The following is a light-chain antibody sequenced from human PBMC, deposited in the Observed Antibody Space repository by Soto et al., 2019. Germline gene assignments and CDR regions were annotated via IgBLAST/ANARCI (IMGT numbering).Light chain of an antibody. CDR1: QDISNY. Sequence: DIQMTQSPSSLSASIGDRVTITCQASQDISNYLNWYQQKPGKAPKLLLYDTSNLETGVPSRFSGGGSGTSYVITISGLQPEDIATYYCQQYANLPWTFGRGTKVEVK. CDR2: DTS. J-gene: IGKJ1*01. CDR3: QQYANLPWT. V-gene: IGKV1-33*01.